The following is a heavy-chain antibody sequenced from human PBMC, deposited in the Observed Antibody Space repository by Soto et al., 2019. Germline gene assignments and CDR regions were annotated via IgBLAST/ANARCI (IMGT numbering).Heavy chain of an antibody. CDR3: AKDMYGDTAHGLDY. D-gene: IGHD4-17*01. Sequence: EVQLVESGGGLVQPGRSLRLSCAASGFTFDDYAMHWVRQAPGKGLEWVSGISWNSGSIGYADSVKGRFTISRDNAKNSMYLQMNSLRAEDTALYYCAKDMYGDTAHGLDYWGQETLVTVSS. CDR2: ISWNSGSI. CDR1: GFTFDDYA. V-gene: IGHV3-9*01. J-gene: IGHJ4*02.